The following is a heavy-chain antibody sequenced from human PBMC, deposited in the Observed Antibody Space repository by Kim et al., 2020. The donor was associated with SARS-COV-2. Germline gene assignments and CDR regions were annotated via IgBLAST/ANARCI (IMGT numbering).Heavy chain of an antibody. D-gene: IGHD6-19*01. V-gene: IGHV3-33*01. J-gene: IGHJ1*01. CDR2: IWYDGSNK. CDR1: GFTFSSYG. CDR3: ARDFGIAVAGRTV. Sequence: RGSLRLSCAASGFTFSSYGMHWVRQAPGKGLEWVAVIWYDGSNKYYADSVKGRFTISRDNSKNTLYLQMNSLRAEDTAVYYCARDFGIAVAGRTVWGQGTLVTVSS.